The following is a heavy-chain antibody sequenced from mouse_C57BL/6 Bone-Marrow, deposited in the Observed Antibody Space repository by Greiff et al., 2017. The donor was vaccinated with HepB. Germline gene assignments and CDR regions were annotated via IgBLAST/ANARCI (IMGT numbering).Heavy chain of an antibody. V-gene: IGHV1-59*01. CDR3: ARGFITTGYFDV. CDR2: IDPSDSYT. D-gene: IGHD1-1*01. J-gene: IGHJ1*03. Sequence: QVQLQQSGAELARPGASVKLSCKASGYTFTSYWMHWVKQRPGQGLEWIGVIDPSDSYTNYNQKFKGKATLTVDTSSSTAYMQLSSLTSEDSAVYYCARGFITTGYFDVWGTGTTVTVSS. CDR1: GYTFTSYW.